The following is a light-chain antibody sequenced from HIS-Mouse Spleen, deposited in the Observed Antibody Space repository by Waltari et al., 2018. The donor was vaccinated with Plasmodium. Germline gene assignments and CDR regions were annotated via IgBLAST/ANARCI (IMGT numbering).Light chain of an antibody. CDR1: SSNIGSNT. CDR3: AAWDDSLNGPV. J-gene: IGLJ2*01. Sequence: QSVLTQPPSASGTPGPRVTISCSGSSSNIGSNTVNWYQQLPGTAPKLLIYSNKRRPSGVPDRFSGSKSGTSASLAISGLQSEDEADYYCAAWDDSLNGPVFGGGTKLTVL. V-gene: IGLV1-44*01. CDR2: SNK.